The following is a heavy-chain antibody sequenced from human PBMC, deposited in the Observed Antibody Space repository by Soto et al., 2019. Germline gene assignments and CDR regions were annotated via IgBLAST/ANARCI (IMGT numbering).Heavy chain of an antibody. CDR1: GFIISSYA. CDR3: ACTWGTHYWYFDL. Sequence: DVQLLESGGGLLQPGGSLRLSCAASGFIISSYAMSWVRQAPGKGPEWVSSISTSGDRTYYADSVKGRFTISRDNSKNTLFLQMDSLRAEDTALYYCACTWGTHYWYFDLWGRGTLVTVSS. V-gene: IGHV3-23*01. D-gene: IGHD1-1*01. CDR2: ISTSGDRT. J-gene: IGHJ2*01.